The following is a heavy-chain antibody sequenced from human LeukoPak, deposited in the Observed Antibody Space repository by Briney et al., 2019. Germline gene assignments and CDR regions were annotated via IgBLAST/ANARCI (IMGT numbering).Heavy chain of an antibody. CDR1: GGSISPYY. V-gene: IGHV4-59*08. Sequence: SETLSLTCTVSGGSISPYYWSWIRQPPGKGLEWIGYIYYSGSTNYNPSLKSRVTISVDTSKNQFSLRLSSLTAADTAVYYCARHFIGYSYSHFDYWGQGTLVTVSS. D-gene: IGHD1-26*01. CDR2: IYYSGST. CDR3: ARHFIGYSYSHFDY. J-gene: IGHJ4*02.